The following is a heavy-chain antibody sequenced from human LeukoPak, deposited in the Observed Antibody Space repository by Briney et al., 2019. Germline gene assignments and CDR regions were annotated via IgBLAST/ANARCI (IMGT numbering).Heavy chain of an antibody. CDR3: ARSVSDNAFDI. CDR2: IYYSGST. J-gene: IGHJ3*02. Sequence: SETLSLTCTVSGGSISSGGYYWSWIRQHPGKGLEWIGYIYYSGSTYHNPSLKSRVTISVDTSKNQFSLKLSSVTAADTAVYYCARSVSDNAFDIWGQGTMVTVSS. D-gene: IGHD2-15*01. CDR1: GGSISSGGYY. V-gene: IGHV4-31*03.